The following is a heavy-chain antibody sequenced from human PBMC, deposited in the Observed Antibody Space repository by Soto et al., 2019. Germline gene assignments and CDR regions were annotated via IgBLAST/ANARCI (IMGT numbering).Heavy chain of an antibody. CDR2: ISGSGGST. CDR3: AKDKLAILTGYLDY. Sequence: GGSLRLSCAASGFTFSSYAMSWVRQAPGKGLEWVSAISGSGGSTYYADSVKGRFTISRDNSKNTLYLQMNSLRAEDTAVYYCAKDKLAILTGYLDYWGQGTLVTVSS. J-gene: IGHJ4*02. D-gene: IGHD3-9*01. CDR1: GFTFSSYA. V-gene: IGHV3-23*01.